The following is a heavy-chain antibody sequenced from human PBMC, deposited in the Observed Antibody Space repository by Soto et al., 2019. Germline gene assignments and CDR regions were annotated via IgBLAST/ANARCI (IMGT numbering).Heavy chain of an antibody. CDR2: IYYSGST. CDR1: GGSISSGGYY. V-gene: IGHV4-31*03. J-gene: IGHJ4*02. Sequence: QVQLQESGPGLVKPSQTLSLTCTVSGGSISSGGYYWSWIRQHPGKGLAWIGYIYYSGSTYYNPSLTSRVTISVDTSKHQLSLKLSSVTAADTAVYYCARATDHPPTYYFDYWGQGTLVTVSS. CDR3: ARATDHPPTYYFDY.